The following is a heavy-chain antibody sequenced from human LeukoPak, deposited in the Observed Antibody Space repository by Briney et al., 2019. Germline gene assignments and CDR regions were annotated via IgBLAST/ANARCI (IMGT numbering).Heavy chain of an antibody. CDR3: ARTLSSSWYNLGY. CDR1: GYTFTRYG. D-gene: IGHD6-13*01. J-gene: IGHJ4*02. CDR2: INTNTGNR. V-gene: IGHV7-4-1*02. Sequence: GASVKVSCKASGYTFTRYGISWVGQAPGEGREWMGWINTNTGNRTYAQGFTGRFVFSLDTSVSTAYLQISSLKAEDTAVYCCARTLSSSWYNLGYWGQGTLVTVSS.